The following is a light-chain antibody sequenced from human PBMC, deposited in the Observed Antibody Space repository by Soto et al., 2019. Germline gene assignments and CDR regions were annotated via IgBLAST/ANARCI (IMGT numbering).Light chain of an antibody. J-gene: IGKJ4*01. Sequence: EIVMTQSPAFLSVSPGERVILSCRASQSVFSNLAWYQQKPGQAPRLLIYSASARVTGIPARFSGSGCGTECTLTISSLQSKDFAVYYCQQYHNWPPLTFGGETKVEIK. CDR2: SAS. CDR3: QQYHNWPPLT. CDR1: QSVFSN. V-gene: IGKV3-15*01.